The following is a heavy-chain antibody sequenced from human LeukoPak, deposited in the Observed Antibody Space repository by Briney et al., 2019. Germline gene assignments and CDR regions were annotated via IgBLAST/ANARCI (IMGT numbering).Heavy chain of an antibody. V-gene: IGHV3-21*01. Sequence: GGSLRLSCAASGFSFNTYSMNWVRQAPGRGLEWVSSISGSSSYIYYADSVKGRFTISRDNAKNSLYLQMNSLRAEDTAVYYCATSNGHLDNWGQGTLVTVSS. D-gene: IGHD2/OR15-2a*01. CDR1: GFSFNTYS. CDR3: ATSNGHLDN. CDR2: ISGSSSYI. J-gene: IGHJ4*02.